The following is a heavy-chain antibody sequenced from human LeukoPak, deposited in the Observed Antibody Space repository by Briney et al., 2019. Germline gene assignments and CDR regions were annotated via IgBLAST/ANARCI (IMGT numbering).Heavy chain of an antibody. CDR1: GGSISSYY. V-gene: IGHV4-59*08. Sequence: SETLSLTCTVSGGSISSYYWSWIRQPPGKGLEWIGYIYYSGSTNYNPSLKSRVTISVDTSKNQFSLKLSSVTAADTAVYYCASLRLYGLDGGWFDPWGQGTLVTVSS. CDR3: ASLRLYGLDGGWFDP. J-gene: IGHJ5*02. D-gene: IGHD2-8*01. CDR2: IYYSGST.